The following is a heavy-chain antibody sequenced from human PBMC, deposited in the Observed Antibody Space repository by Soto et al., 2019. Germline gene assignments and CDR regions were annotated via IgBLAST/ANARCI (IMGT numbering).Heavy chain of an antibody. CDR3: AKGGYYYDSSDSDALDI. CDR1: GFPFRSYA. V-gene: IGHV3-23*01. D-gene: IGHD3-22*01. CDR2: ISGSGDNT. J-gene: IGHJ3*02. Sequence: GGSLRLSCAVSGFPFRSYAMSWVRQSPGKGLEWVSAISGSGDNTYLADSVKGRFTISRDNSKNTLYLQMNSLRAEDTAVYYCAKGGYYYDSSDSDALDIWGQGTMVTVSS.